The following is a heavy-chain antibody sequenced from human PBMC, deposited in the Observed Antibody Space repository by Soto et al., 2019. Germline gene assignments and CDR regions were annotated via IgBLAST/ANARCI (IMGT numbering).Heavy chain of an antibody. CDR3: DTERESRSGSFSIP. D-gene: IGHD1-26*01. J-gene: IGHJ5*02. Sequence: GGSLRLSCAASGFTFSSYAMSWVRQAPGKGLEWVSAISGSGGSTYYADSVKGRFTISRDNSKNTLYLQMNSLRAEDTAVYYCDTERESRSGSFSIPWGQGTLVTVSS. V-gene: IGHV3-23*01. CDR2: ISGSGGST. CDR1: GFTFSSYA.